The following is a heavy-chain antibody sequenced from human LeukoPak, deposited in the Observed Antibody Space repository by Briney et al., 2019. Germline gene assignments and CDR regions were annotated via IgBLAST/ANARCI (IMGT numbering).Heavy chain of an antibody. Sequence: GGSLRLSCAASGFSSSYYSMNWVSQAPGRGLEWVSSISSSSASLYYADSVKGRFTISRDNAKNSLSLQMNSLRAEDTAVYYCAREYSSTASDRLDYWGQGTLVTVSS. CDR3: AREYSSTASDRLDY. CDR1: GFSSSYYS. D-gene: IGHD6-19*01. V-gene: IGHV3-21*01. J-gene: IGHJ4*02. CDR2: ISSSSASL.